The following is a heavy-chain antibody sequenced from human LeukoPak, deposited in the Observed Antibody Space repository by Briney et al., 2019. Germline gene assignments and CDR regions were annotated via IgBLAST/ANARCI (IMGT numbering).Heavy chain of an antibody. CDR2: IDHSGST. Sequence: SETLSLTCAVYGGSFSGFYWNWIRQPPGKGLEWIGEIDHSGSTNYNPSLKSRVTISVDTSKNQFSLKLSSVTAADTAVYYCARQTYYDFWSGYDAFDIWGQGTMVTVSS. D-gene: IGHD3-3*01. J-gene: IGHJ3*02. V-gene: IGHV4-34*01. CDR1: GGSFSGFY. CDR3: ARQTYYDFWSGYDAFDI.